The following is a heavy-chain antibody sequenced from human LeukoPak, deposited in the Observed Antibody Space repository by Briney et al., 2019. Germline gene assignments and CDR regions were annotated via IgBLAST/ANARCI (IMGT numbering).Heavy chain of an antibody. V-gene: IGHV3-23*01. CDR1: GFTFSTSA. J-gene: IGHJ6*02. CDR3: ARGLHYYDSSGFYYYYYYGMDV. D-gene: IGHD3-22*01. Sequence: AGGSLRLSCATSGFTFSTSAMSWVRQAPGKGLAWVSTISGSGGGTYYADSVKGRFTISRDNSKNTLYLQMNSLRAEDTAVYYCARGLHYYDSSGFYYYYYYGMDVWGQGTTVTVSS. CDR2: ISGSGGGT.